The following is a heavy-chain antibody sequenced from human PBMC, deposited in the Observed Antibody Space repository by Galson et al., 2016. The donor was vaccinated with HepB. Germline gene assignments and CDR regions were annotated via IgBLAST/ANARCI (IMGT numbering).Heavy chain of an antibody. CDR2: INTDGSST. J-gene: IGHJ5*02. V-gene: IGHV3-74*01. CDR3: VRDRLATNWFDP. CDR1: GFTFSSYW. D-gene: IGHD2-8*01. Sequence: SLRLSCAASGFTFSSYWMHWVRQVPGKGLVWVSHINTDGSSTHYADSVKGRFTISRDNAKNTLYLQINSLRAEDTAVYYCVRDRLATNWFDPWGQGTRVTVSS.